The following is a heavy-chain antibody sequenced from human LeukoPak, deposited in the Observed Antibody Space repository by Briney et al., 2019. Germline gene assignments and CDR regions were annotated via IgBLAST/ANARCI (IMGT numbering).Heavy chain of an antibody. Sequence: GGSLRLSCAASGFTVSSNYMSWVRQAPGKGLEWVSFIYSGGSTYYADSVKGRFTISRDNSKNTLYLQMNSLRAEDTAVYYCARRELLWFGGEQDYWGQGTLVTVSS. J-gene: IGHJ4*02. CDR1: GFTVSSNY. D-gene: IGHD3-10*01. V-gene: IGHV3-66*04. CDR2: IYSGGST. CDR3: ARRELLWFGGEQDY.